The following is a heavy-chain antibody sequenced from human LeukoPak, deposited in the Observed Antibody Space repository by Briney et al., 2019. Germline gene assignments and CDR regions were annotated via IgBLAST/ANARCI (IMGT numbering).Heavy chain of an antibody. CDR3: ARSYYGSGSYYA. D-gene: IGHD3-10*01. V-gene: IGHV1-46*01. CDR2: INPSGGST. CDR1: GYTFTSYY. Sequence: ASVKVSCKASGYTFTSYYMHWVRQAPGQGLEWMGIINPSGGSTSYAQKFQGRVTMTRDTSTSTAYMELRSLRSDDTAVYYCARSYYGSGSYYAWGQGTLVTVSS. J-gene: IGHJ5*02.